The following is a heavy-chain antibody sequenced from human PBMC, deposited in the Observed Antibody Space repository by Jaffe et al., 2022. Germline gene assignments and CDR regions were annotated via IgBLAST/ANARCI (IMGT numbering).Heavy chain of an antibody. D-gene: IGHD6-13*01. J-gene: IGHJ4*02. CDR2: ISWNSGSI. CDR1: GFTFDDYA. Sequence: EVQLVESGGGLVQPGRSLRLSCAASGFTFDDYAMHWVRQAPGKGLEWVSGISWNSGSIGYADSVKGRFTISRDNAKNSLYLQMNSLRAEDTALYYCAKDIDIAAAGTIDYWGQGTLVTVSS. CDR3: AKDIDIAAAGTIDY. V-gene: IGHV3-9*01.